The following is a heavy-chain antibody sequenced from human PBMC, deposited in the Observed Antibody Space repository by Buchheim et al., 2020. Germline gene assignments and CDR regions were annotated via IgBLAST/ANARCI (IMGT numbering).Heavy chain of an antibody. Sequence: QVQLVESGGGVVQPGRSLRLSCAASGFTFSSYGMHCVRQAPGKGLEWVAVIWYVGSNKYYADSVKGRFTISTDNSKNTLYLQMNSLRAENTAVYYCARDPAGKQLVYWFDPWGQGTL. J-gene: IGHJ5*02. V-gene: IGHV3-33*01. D-gene: IGHD6-6*01. CDR2: IWYVGSNK. CDR1: GFTFSSYG. CDR3: ARDPAGKQLVYWFDP.